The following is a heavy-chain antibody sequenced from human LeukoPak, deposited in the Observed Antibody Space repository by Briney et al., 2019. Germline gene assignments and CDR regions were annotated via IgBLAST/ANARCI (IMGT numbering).Heavy chain of an antibody. Sequence: SETLSLTCTVSGYSISSGYYWGWIRQPPGKGLEWIGNVYYSRSTYYNPSLKSRVTISIDRSQNQFTLRLNSVTAADTAEYYCARSSYYDILTGYFGYWGQGTPVTVSS. CDR3: ARSSYYDILTGYFGY. CDR2: VYYSRST. D-gene: IGHD3-9*01. V-gene: IGHV4-38-2*02. CDR1: GYSISSGYY. J-gene: IGHJ4*02.